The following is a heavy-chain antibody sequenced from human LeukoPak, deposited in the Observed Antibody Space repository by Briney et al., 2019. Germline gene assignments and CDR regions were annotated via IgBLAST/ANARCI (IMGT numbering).Heavy chain of an antibody. CDR2: ISGSGRTT. J-gene: IGHJ4*02. CDR1: GFTFNTYA. V-gene: IGHV3-23*01. Sequence: GGSLRLSCAATGFTFNTYAMSRVRQAPGKGLEWVSGISGSGRTTYYADSVKGRFTISRDNSKNTLFVQMNSLRAEDTAVYYCARVDTVMTYYFDLWGQGTLVTVSS. CDR3: ARVDTVMTYYFDL. D-gene: IGHD5-18*01.